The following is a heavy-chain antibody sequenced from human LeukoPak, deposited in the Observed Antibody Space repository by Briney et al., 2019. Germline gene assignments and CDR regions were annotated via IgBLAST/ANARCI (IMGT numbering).Heavy chain of an antibody. CDR1: GFTFSSYA. CDR3: AKADWSGPPGT. J-gene: IGHJ4*02. D-gene: IGHD3-3*01. V-gene: IGHV3-23*01. Sequence: GGSLRLSCAASGFTFSSYAMSWVRQAPRKGLEWVSGISGSGGSTYYADSVKGRFTISRDNSKNTLYLQMNNLRVEDTAVYYCAKADWSGPPGTWGQGTLVTVSS. CDR2: ISGSGGST.